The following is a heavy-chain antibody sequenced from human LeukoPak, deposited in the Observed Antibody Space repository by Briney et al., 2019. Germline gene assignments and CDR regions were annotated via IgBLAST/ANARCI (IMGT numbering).Heavy chain of an antibody. CDR2: ISGGDGST. V-gene: IGHV3-23*01. J-gene: IGHJ4*02. D-gene: IGHD3-16*01. CDR1: GFTFSSYT. CDR3: AKDRVPVIMI. Sequence: PGGALRLSCAASGFTFSSYTMSWVRQAPGKGLEWVSGISGGDGSTYYADSVKGRFTISRYNSKNTLYLQMNSLRAEDTAVYYCAKDRVPVIMICGQGTLVTVSS.